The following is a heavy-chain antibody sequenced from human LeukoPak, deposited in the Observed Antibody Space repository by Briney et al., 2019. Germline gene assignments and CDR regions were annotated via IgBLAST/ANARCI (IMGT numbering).Heavy chain of an antibody. V-gene: IGHV1-69*13. CDR1: GGTFSSYV. J-gene: IGHJ4*02. CDR2: IMPMSGHT. Sequence: SVKVSCKASGGTFSSYVVSWVRQAPGQGLEWMGGIMPMSGHTNYAQKFQGKVTITADESTSTAFMELSSLTSDDTALYYCARNPRVGYSYGQFEYWGQGTLVTVSS. CDR3: ARNPRVGYSYGQFEY. D-gene: IGHD1-26*01.